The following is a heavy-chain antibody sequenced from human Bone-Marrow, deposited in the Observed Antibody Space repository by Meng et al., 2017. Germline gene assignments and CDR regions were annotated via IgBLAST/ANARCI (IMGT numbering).Heavy chain of an antibody. Sequence: GESLKISCAASGFTLSDHYMDWVRQVPGKGLEWVARTRNRPRGYTTEYAASVEGRFTISRDGSKNSLFLQMSSLKTEDTAVYYCVRGGTMSSGYFYGMDVWAQGPS. J-gene: IGHJ6*02. V-gene: IGHV3-72*01. CDR3: VRGGTMSSGYFYGMDV. D-gene: IGHD2-2*01. CDR1: GFTLSDHY. CDR2: TRNRPRGYTT.